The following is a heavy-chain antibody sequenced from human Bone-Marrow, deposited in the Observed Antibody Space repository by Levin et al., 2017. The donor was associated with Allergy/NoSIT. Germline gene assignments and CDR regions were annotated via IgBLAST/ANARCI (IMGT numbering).Heavy chain of an antibody. Sequence: LSQTLSLTCTVSGGSISGYYWSWVRQPPGKGLEWVGHIFYSGSTNYNPSLKSRVTISINTSKNQLSLNLTSVTAADTAFYYCARSVAGEFDYWGQGTLVTVSS. CDR1: GGSISGYY. D-gene: IGHD3-10*01. CDR3: ARSVAGEFDY. J-gene: IGHJ4*02. V-gene: IGHV4-59*01. CDR2: IFYSGST.